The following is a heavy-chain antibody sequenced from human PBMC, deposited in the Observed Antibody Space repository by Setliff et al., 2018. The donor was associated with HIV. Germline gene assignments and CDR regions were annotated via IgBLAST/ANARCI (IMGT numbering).Heavy chain of an antibody. V-gene: IGHV4-4*02. Sequence: PSETLSLTCAVSGASDISYSWLSWVRQPPGKGLACIGEVYHTGSTNLNPSLNSRVTISIDKAKNQISLKLTSVTAADTAIYFCTRRINFRSGYYKDHAFDLRGQGTMVTGSS. J-gene: IGHJ3*01. D-gene: IGHD3-3*01. CDR3: TRRINFRSGYYKDHAFDL. CDR1: GASDISYSW. CDR2: VYHTGST.